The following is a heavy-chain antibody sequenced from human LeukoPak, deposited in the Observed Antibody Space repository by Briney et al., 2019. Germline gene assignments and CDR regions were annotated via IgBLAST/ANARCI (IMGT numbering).Heavy chain of an antibody. J-gene: IGHJ6*02. CDR2: INPNSGGT. CDR3: ARVEFVVVPAAIGSGYYGMDV. D-gene: IGHD2-2*02. Sequence: ASVKVSCKASGYTFTGYYMHWVRQAPGQGLEWMGWINPNSGGTNYAQKFQGRVTMTRDTSISTAYMELSRLRSDDTAVYYCARVEFVVVPAAIGSGYYGMDVWGQGTTVTVSS. V-gene: IGHV1-2*02. CDR1: GYTFTGYY.